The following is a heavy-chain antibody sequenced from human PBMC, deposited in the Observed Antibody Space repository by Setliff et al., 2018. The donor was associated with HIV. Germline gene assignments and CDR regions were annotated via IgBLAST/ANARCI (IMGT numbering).Heavy chain of an antibody. CDR3: ARGTTLNVVPDAFDI. Sequence: SETLSLTCAVSGYSISRGYFWVWVRQPPGKGLEWIGYIYHAGNTYYNPSLKSRVTISVDTSKNQISLRLNSLTAADTAVYYCARGTTLNVVPDAFDIWGQGTMVTVSS. CDR2: IYHAGNT. J-gene: IGHJ3*02. V-gene: IGHV4-38-2*01. CDR1: GYSISRGYF. D-gene: IGHD4-17*01.